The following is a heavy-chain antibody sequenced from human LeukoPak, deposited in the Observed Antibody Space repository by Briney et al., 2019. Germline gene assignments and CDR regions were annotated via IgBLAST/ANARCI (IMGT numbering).Heavy chain of an antibody. V-gene: IGHV4-39*01. CDR1: GGSISSSSYY. Sequence: SETLSLTCTVSGGSISSSSYYWGWIRQPPGKGLEWIGSIYYSGSAYYNPSLKSRVTISVDTSKNQFSLKLSSVTAADTAVYYCARHAHRGLVPAAPRYYYYMDVWGKGTTVTVSS. D-gene: IGHD2-2*01. CDR3: ARHAHRGLVPAAPRYYYYMDV. J-gene: IGHJ6*03. CDR2: IYYSGSA.